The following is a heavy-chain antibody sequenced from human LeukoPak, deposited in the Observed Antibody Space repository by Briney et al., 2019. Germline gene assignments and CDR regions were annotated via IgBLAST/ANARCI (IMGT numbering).Heavy chain of an antibody. V-gene: IGHV1-2*02. J-gene: IGHJ6*04. Sequence: GASVKVSCKASGYTFTSYARNWVRQAPGQGLKWMGWINPNSGGTNYAQKFQGRVTMTRDTSISTAYMELSRLRSADTAVYFFKEEKAYDILAMDVWGKGTTVTISS. CDR1: GYTFTSYA. D-gene: IGHD3-9*01. CDR2: INPNSGGT. CDR3: KEEKAYDILAMDV.